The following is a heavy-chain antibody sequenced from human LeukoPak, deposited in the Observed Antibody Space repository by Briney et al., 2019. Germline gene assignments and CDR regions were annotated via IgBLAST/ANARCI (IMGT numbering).Heavy chain of an antibody. CDR3: ARGLNDSWTGENY. CDR1: DGSFSGYY. CDR2: INHSGST. Sequence: KPSETLSLTCAVYDGSFSGYYWSWIRQPPGKGLEWIGEINHSGSTNYNPSLKSRVTISLDTSKSQFSLKVRYVTAADTAVYYCARGLNDSWTGENYWGRGTLVTVSS. D-gene: IGHD3-3*01. J-gene: IGHJ4*02. V-gene: IGHV4-34*01.